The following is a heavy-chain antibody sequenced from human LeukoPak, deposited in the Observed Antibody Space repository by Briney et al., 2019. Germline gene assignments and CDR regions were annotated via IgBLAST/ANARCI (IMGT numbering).Heavy chain of an antibody. CDR1: GGSISTIGYS. V-gene: IGHV4-39*01. CDR3: ARLTSRGGAVDY. J-gene: IGHJ4*02. Sequence: SETLSLTCDVSGGSISTIGYSWTWIRQPPGKGLEWIGSIYYSGSTYYNPSLKSRVTISVDTSKNQFSPKLSSVTAADTAVYYCARLTSRGGAVDYWGQGTLVTVSS. D-gene: IGHD1-26*01. CDR2: IYYSGST.